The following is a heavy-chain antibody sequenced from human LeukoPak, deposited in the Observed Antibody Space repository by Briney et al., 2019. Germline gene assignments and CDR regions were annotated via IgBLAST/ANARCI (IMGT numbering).Heavy chain of an antibody. Sequence: SGTLSLTCTVSGGSISSSSYYWGWIRQPPGKGLEWIGSIYYSGSTYYNPSLKSRVTISVDTSKNQFSLKLSSVTAADTAVYYCASRYSSTLPVDWGQGTLVTVSS. CDR3: ASRYSSTLPVD. V-gene: IGHV4-39*01. CDR1: GGSISSSSYY. CDR2: IYYSGST. D-gene: IGHD6-13*01. J-gene: IGHJ4*02.